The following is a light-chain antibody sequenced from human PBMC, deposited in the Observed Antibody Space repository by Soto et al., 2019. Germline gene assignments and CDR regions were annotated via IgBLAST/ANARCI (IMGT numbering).Light chain of an antibody. Sequence: EIVLTQSPATLSLSPGERATLSCRASQSVSSYLAWYQQKPGQPPRLAISGASTRAPGIPARFSGFGSGADFTLTISSLQSEDFAIYYCQQYNNWPAVTFGQGTRLEIK. J-gene: IGKJ5*01. CDR3: QQYNNWPAVT. CDR1: QSVSSY. V-gene: IGKV3D-15*01. CDR2: GAS.